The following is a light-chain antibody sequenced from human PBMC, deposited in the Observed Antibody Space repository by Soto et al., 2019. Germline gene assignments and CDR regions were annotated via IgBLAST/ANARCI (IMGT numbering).Light chain of an antibody. CDR3: LQYASEPLT. J-gene: IGKJ4*01. Sequence: ETVLTQSPGTLSLSPGERATLSCRASQSVAKNYLAWYQHKPGQGPRLLISGASSRATGIPDRFSGSGSGTDFTLTISRLQPEDVAVYYCLQYASEPLTFGGGTKVAI. V-gene: IGKV3-20*01. CDR2: GAS. CDR1: QSVAKNY.